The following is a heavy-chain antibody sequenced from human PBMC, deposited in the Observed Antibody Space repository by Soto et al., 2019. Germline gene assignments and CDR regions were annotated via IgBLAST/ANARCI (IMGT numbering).Heavy chain of an antibody. CDR3: VKGGLEYYYDSSGYEDQLFDY. V-gene: IGHV3-53*01. CDR1: GFTVSSNY. Sequence: GGSLRLSCAASGFTVSSNYMSWVRQAPGKGLEWVSVIYSGGSTYYADSVKGRFTISRDNSKNTLYLQMNSLRAEDTAVYYCVKGGLEYYYDSSGYEDQLFDYWGQVTLVTVSS. J-gene: IGHJ4*02. CDR2: IYSGGST. D-gene: IGHD3-22*01.